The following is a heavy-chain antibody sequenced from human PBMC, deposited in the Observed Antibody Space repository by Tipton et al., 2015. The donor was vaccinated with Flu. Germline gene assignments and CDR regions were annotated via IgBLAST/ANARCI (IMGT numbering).Heavy chain of an antibody. Sequence: GSLRLSCAASGFPFSGYWMHWVRQVPGEGPVWLSRINTDGSTTDYADFVEGRFSISRDNAKNTVYLQMNSLRAEDTALYYCTRDSHYYESSASLDLDFWGQGAMVTVSS. CDR2: INTDGSTT. CDR3: TRDSHYYESSASLDLDF. J-gene: IGHJ3*01. D-gene: IGHD3-22*01. CDR1: GFPFSGYW. V-gene: IGHV3-74*01.